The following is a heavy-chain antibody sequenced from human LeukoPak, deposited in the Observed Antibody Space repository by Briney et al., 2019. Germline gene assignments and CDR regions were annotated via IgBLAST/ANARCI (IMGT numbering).Heavy chain of an antibody. V-gene: IGHV3-48*02. CDR1: GFTFTSYN. J-gene: IGHJ3*02. CDR2: ISSSSNII. Sequence: GGSLRLSCAASGFTFTSYNMNWVRQAPGKGLEWVSYISSSSNIIYYADSVKGRFTISRDNAKNSLYLQMNSLIDEDTAVYYCARDYYDSSGFSYAACDIWGQGTMVTVSS. D-gene: IGHD3-22*01. CDR3: ARDYYDSSGFSYAACDI.